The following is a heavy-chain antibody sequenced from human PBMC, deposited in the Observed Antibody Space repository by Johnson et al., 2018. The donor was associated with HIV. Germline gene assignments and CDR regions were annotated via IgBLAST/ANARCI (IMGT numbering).Heavy chain of an antibody. Sequence: QLVESGGGVVQPGRSLRLSCAASGFTFSSYAMHWVRQAPGKGLAWVAVISYDGSNKYYADSVKGRFTISRDNSKNTLYLQMNSLRAEDTAVYYCARYGISFVGATTVKWAFDIWGQGTMVTVSS. CDR2: ISYDGSNK. J-gene: IGHJ3*02. CDR3: ARYGISFVGATTVKWAFDI. CDR1: GFTFSSYA. D-gene: IGHD1-26*01. V-gene: IGHV3-30-3*01.